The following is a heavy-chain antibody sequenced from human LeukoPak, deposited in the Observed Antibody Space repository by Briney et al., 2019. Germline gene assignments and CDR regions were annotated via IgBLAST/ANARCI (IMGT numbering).Heavy chain of an antibody. D-gene: IGHD3-10*01. CDR2: ISGSGGST. J-gene: IGHJ4*02. CDR3: AKMPSYYYGSGTYYYFDY. V-gene: IGHV3-23*01. CDR1: GFTFSSYA. Sequence: GGSLRLSCAASGFTFSSYAISWVRQAPGKGLEWVSAISGSGGSTYYADSVKGRFTISRDNSKNTLYLQMNSLRAEDTAVYYCAKMPSYYYGSGTYYYFDYWGQGTLVTVSS.